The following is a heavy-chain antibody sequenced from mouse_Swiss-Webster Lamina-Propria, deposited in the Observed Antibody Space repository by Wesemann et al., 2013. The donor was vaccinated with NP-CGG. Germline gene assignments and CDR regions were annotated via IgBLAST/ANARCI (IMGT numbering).Heavy chain of an antibody. CDR3: MRYGNYWYFDV. V-gene: IGHV11-2*02. CDR2: INSDGSAI. Sequence: FWMSWVRQTPGKTLEWIGDINSDGSAINYAPSIKDRFTIFRDNDKSTLYLQMSNVRSEDTATYFCMRYGNYWYFDVWGAGDHGSPSPQ. D-gene: IGHD2-1*01. J-gene: IGHJ1*01. CDR1: FW.